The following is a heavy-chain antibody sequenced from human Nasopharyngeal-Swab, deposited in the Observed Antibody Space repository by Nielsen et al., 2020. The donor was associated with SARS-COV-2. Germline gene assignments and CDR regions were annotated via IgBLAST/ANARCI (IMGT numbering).Heavy chain of an antibody. CDR1: GGSISSYY. CDR3: ARSYGDYVWFDP. V-gene: IGHV4-59*08. CDR2: IYYSGST. D-gene: IGHD4-17*01. Sequence: SETLSLTCTVSGGSISSYYWSWIRQPPGKGLEWIGYIYYSGSTNYNPSLKSRVTKSVDTSKNQFSLKLSSVTAADTAVYYCARSYGDYVWFDPWGQGTLVTVSS. J-gene: IGHJ5*02.